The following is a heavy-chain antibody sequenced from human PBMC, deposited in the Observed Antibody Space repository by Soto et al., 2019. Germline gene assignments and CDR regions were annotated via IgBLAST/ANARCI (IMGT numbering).Heavy chain of an antibody. CDR2: INPNSGGT. V-gene: IGHV1-2*04. CDR1: GYTITGYY. J-gene: IGHJ6*02. Sequence: ASVTVSCKTSGYTITGYYMHWVRQAPGQGREWMGWINPNSGGTNYAQKFQGWVTMTRDTSISTAYMEPSRLRSDDTAVYYCAREKYDFWSGFQTPLGMDVWGQGTTVTVSS. CDR3: AREKYDFWSGFQTPLGMDV. D-gene: IGHD3-3*01.